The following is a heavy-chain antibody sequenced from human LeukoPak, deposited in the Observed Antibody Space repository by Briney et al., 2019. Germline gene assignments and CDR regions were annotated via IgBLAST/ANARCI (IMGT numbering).Heavy chain of an antibody. J-gene: IGHJ4*02. CDR1: GFSFGRYG. V-gene: IGHV3-48*04. Sequence: GGSLRLSCAASGFSFGRYGLSWVRQAPGKGLQWVSYISGNGGTTYYADSVEGRFTLSRDNAKNSLYLQMNGLRAQDTAVYYCTTIAVLAAYFDYWGQAALVTVSS. CDR2: ISGNGGTT. D-gene: IGHD3-3*02. CDR3: TTIAVLAAYFDY.